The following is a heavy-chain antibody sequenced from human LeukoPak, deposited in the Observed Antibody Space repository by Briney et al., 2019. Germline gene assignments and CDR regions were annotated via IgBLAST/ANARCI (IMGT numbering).Heavy chain of an antibody. D-gene: IGHD6-19*01. Sequence: GGSLRLSCAASGFTFSSYAISWVRQAPGKGLEWVSAISGSGGSTYYADSVKGRFTISRDDSKNTLYLQMNSLRAEDTAVYYCAKDPLPDSSGWLGYFDYWGQGTLVTVSS. CDR2: ISGSGGST. CDR3: AKDPLPDSSGWLGYFDY. V-gene: IGHV3-23*01. CDR1: GFTFSSYA. J-gene: IGHJ4*02.